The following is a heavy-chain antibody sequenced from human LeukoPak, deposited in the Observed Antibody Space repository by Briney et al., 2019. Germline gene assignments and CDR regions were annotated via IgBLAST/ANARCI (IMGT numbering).Heavy chain of an antibody. CDR2: ISANGGST. Sequence: GGSLRLSCSASGFTFSRYAMHWVRQAPGKGLEYVSAISANGGSTYYADPVKGRFTISRDNSKNTLSLQMSSLRAEDTALYYCAKAHCSPTSCSRIDYWGQGTLVTVSS. D-gene: IGHD2-2*01. CDR3: AKAHCSPTSCSRIDY. CDR1: GFTFSRYA. V-gene: IGHV3-64D*06. J-gene: IGHJ4*02.